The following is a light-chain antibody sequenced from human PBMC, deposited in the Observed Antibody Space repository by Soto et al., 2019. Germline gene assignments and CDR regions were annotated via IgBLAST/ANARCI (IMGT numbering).Light chain of an antibody. Sequence: IVLTQSPGTLSLSPGERATLSCRASQSISSSYLAWYQQKPGQAPRLLIYGASNRATAIPDRFSGSGSGTDFTLTTSRLEPEDFAVYYCQQNDDSTGTFRQGTKVDIX. V-gene: IGKV3-20*01. CDR1: QSISSSY. J-gene: IGKJ1*01. CDR2: GAS. CDR3: QQNDDSTGT.